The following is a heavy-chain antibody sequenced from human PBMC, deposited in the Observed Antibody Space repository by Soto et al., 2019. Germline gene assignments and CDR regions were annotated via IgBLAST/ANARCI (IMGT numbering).Heavy chain of an antibody. V-gene: IGHV4-39*01. J-gene: IGHJ2*01. CDR2: VFYSGST. D-gene: IGHD1-26*01. CDR1: GCSVRITDHF. Sequence: SETLSLTCTISGCSVRITDHFWGWIRQPPGKGLEWIGYVFYSGSTYYSPSLKSRLTISLDVSKNQFSLKMKSVTAADTAVYFCVKLPERSHSFFFDRWGRGTLVTVSS. CDR3: VKLPERSHSFFFDR.